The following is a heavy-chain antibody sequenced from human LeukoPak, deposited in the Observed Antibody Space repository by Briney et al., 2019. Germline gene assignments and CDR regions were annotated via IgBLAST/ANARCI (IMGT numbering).Heavy chain of an antibody. V-gene: IGHV3-30*18. J-gene: IGHJ4*02. CDR2: ISYDGSNK. D-gene: IGHD6-19*01. Sequence: GGSLRLSCAASGFTFSDYIINWVRQAPGKGLEWVAVISYDGSNKYYADSVKGRFTISRDNSKNTLYLQMNSLRAEDTAVYYCAKYQSSGSDYWGQGTLVTVSS. CDR3: AKYQSSGSDY. CDR1: GFTFSDYI.